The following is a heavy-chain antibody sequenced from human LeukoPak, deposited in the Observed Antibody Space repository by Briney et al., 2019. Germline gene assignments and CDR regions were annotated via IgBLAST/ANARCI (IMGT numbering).Heavy chain of an antibody. CDR3: ARAGIAGRPVYYYYMDV. CDR1: GVAFSSDT. CDR2: ICAVSTYI. D-gene: IGHD6-13*01. Sequence: LCLSCAAAGVAFSSDTIHCGCDAPRGGVGWVSGICAVSTYIYYADSVKGRFTISRDNVEKSAYLELSGLTAHDTAIYYCARAGIAGRPVYYYYMDVWGKGTTVTVSS. V-gene: IGHV3-21*01. J-gene: IGHJ6*03.